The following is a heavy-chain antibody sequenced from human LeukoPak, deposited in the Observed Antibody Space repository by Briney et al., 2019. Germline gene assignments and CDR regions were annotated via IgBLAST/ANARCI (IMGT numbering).Heavy chain of an antibody. V-gene: IGHV4-59*01. CDR1: GGSISSYY. J-gene: IGHJ3*02. Sequence: SETLSLTCTVSGGSISSYYWSWIRQPPGKGLEWIGYIYYSGSTNYNPSLKSRVTISVDTSKNQFSLKLSSVTAADTAVYYCARDRPYYYGSGSYYVDAFDIWGQGTMVTVSS. D-gene: IGHD3-10*01. CDR2: IYYSGST. CDR3: ARDRPYYYGSGSYYVDAFDI.